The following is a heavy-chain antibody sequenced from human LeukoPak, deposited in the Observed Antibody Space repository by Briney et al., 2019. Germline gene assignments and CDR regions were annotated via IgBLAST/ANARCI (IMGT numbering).Heavy chain of an antibody. CDR1: GGTFSSYA. CDR2: IIPIFGTA. D-gene: IGHD2-2*01. Sequence: SVKVSCKASGGTFSSYAISWVRQAPGQGLEWMGGIIPIFGTANYAQKFQGRVTITTDESTSTAYMELSSLRSEDTAVYYCASGLIVVVPAAMAGGYYYYMDVWGKGTTVTVSS. V-gene: IGHV1-69*05. CDR3: ASGLIVVVPAAMAGGYYYYMDV. J-gene: IGHJ6*03.